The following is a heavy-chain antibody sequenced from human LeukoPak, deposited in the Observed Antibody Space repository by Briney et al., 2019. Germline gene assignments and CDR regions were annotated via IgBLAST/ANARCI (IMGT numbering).Heavy chain of an antibody. V-gene: IGHV3-21*01. CDR2: ITSSSNYI. CDR3: ARDRGYFDN. CDR1: GFTFSIYS. Sequence: PGGSLRLSCAASGFTFSIYSMNWVRQAPGKGLEWLSSITSSSNYIYYADSVKGRFTISRDNVQNSLYLQMNSLRAEDTGMYYCARDRGYFDNWGQGTLVTVSS. J-gene: IGHJ4*02.